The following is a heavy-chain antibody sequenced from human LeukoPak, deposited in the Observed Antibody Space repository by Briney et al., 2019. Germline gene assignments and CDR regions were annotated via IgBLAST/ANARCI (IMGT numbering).Heavy chain of an antibody. V-gene: IGHV3-48*03. CDR3: AREMADILTGYYPYNWFDP. D-gene: IGHD3-9*01. CDR1: GFTFSSYE. Sequence: PGGSLRLSCAASGFTFSSYEMNWVRQAPGKGLEWVSYISSSGSTIYYADSVKGRFTISRDNAKNTLYLQMNSLRAEDTAVYYCAREMADILTGYYPYNWFDPWGQGTLVTVSS. J-gene: IGHJ5*02. CDR2: ISSSGSTI.